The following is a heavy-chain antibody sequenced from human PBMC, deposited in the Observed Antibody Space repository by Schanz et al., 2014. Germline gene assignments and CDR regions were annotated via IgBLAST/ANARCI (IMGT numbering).Heavy chain of an antibody. D-gene: IGHD6-19*01. CDR2: IKSKTDGGTT. Sequence: EVQLVESGGGLVKPGESLRLSCAASGFTFSDHFMDWVRQAPGKGLEWVGRIKSKTDGGTTDYAAPVKGRFTISRDDSKNTLFLQMNSLKTEDTAVYYCTTYCDGGCAIDNWGQGALVTVSS. J-gene: IGHJ4*02. V-gene: IGHV3-15*01. CDR3: TTYCDGGCAIDN. CDR1: GFTFSDHF.